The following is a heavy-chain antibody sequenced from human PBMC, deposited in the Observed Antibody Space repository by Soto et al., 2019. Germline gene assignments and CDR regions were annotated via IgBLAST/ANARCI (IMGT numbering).Heavy chain of an antibody. CDR2: IYYSGST. CDR1: GGSISSGGYY. Sequence: SETLSLTCTVSGGSISSGGYYWSWIRQHPGKGLEWIGYIYYSGSTYYNPSLKSRVTISVDTSKNQFSLKLSSVTAADTAVYYCARSPTVAWGYYYYGMDVWGQGTTVTVSS. CDR3: ARSPTVAWGYYYYGMDV. D-gene: IGHD4-17*01. V-gene: IGHV4-31*03. J-gene: IGHJ6*02.